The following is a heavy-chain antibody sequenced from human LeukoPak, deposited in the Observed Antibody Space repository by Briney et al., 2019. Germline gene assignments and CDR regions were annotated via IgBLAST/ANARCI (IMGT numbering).Heavy chain of an antibody. D-gene: IGHD6-25*01. CDR1: GFPFSNYW. CDR3: ARSTAGLDY. V-gene: IGHV3-7*01. CDR2: IKEDGSEK. J-gene: IGHJ4*02. Sequence: GGSLRLSCAASGFPFSNYWMGWVRQAPGKGLEWVANIKEDGSEKYCVDSVKGRFTISKDNAKNSLYLQMNSLRVEDTAVYYCARSTAGLDYWGQGTLVTVSS.